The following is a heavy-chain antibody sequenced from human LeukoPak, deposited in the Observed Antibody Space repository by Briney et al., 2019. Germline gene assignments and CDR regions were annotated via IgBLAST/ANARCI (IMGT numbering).Heavy chain of an antibody. CDR2: TRFDGSIK. D-gene: IGHD1-1*01. V-gene: IGHV3-33*08. Sequence: GGSLRLSCVASGFTFSDYGFHWVRQAPGKGLEWVAVTRFDGSIKQYADSVKGRFTISRDDSKNTLYLQMNSLKSEDTAVYYCARWGGTRQYYFDYWGRGTLVTVSS. CDR1: GFTFSDYG. CDR3: ARWGGTRQYYFDY. J-gene: IGHJ4*02.